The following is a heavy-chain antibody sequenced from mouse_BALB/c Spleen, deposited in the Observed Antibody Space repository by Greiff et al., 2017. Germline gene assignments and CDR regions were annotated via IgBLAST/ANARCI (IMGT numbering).Heavy chain of an antibody. J-gene: IGHJ4*01. Sequence: QVQLQQSGAELAKPGASVKMSCKASGYTFTSYWMHWVKQRPGQGLEWIGYINPSTGYTEYNQKFKDKATLTADKSSSTAYMQLSSLTSEDSAVYYCAREKGDAMDYWGQGTSVTVSS. CDR2: INPSTGYT. V-gene: IGHV1-7*01. CDR3: AREKGDAMDY. CDR1: GYTFTSYW.